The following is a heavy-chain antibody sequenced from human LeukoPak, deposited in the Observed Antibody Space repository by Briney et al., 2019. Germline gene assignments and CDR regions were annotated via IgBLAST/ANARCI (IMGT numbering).Heavy chain of an antibody. V-gene: IGHV3-20*01. CDR2: INWNGGSI. CDR3: ARGVGSSTRGASDY. CDR1: GFTFDDYG. Sequence: GGSLRPSCAASGFTFDDYGMSWVRQAPGKGLEWVPGINWNGGSIGYADSVKGRFTISRDNAKNSLYLQMNSLRAEDTALYHCARGVGSSTRGASDYWGQGTLVTVSS. J-gene: IGHJ4*02. D-gene: IGHD6-6*01.